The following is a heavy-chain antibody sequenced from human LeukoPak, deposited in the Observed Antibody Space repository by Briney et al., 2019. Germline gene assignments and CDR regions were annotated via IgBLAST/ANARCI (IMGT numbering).Heavy chain of an antibody. V-gene: IGHV3-7*04. CDR1: GFSFSSFW. CDR2: IRHDGSEK. Sequence: PGGSLRLSCVASGFSFSSFWMTWVRQAPGKGLEWVANIRHDGSEKYCVDSVKGRFTISRDNTKNSLYLQMNSLGAEDTAVYYCARYSLGSFDVWGQGTMVTVSP. CDR3: ARYSLGSFDV. D-gene: IGHD2-21*01. J-gene: IGHJ3*01.